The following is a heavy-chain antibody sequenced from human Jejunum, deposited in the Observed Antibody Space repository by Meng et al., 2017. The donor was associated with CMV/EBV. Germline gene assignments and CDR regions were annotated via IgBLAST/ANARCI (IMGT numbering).Heavy chain of an antibody. D-gene: IGHD1-26*01. CDR2: INTNNGGT. CDR3: ARGVGSVDPRFDP. CDR1: AYTFTDYY. J-gene: IGHJ5*02. V-gene: IGHV1-2*02. Sequence: ASAYTFTDYYIHWVRQAPGQGPEWMGWINTNNGGTNYVQKFQGRVTITRDTSISTAYMDLNRLTSDDTAVYYCARGVGSVDPRFDPWGQGTPVTVSS.